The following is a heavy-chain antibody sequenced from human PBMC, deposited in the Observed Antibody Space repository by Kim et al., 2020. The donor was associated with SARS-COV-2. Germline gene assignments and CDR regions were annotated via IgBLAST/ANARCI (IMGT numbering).Heavy chain of an antibody. Sequence: SVKGRFTISRDNSKNTLYLQMNSLRAEDTAVYYCARDLVAVAGTDDAFDIWGQGTMVTVSS. J-gene: IGHJ3*02. D-gene: IGHD6-19*01. CDR3: ARDLVAVAGTDDAFDI. V-gene: IGHV3-30*01.